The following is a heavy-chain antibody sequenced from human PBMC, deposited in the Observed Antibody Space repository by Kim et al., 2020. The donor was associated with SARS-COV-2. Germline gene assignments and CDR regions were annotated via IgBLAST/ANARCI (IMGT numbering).Heavy chain of an antibody. Sequence: ASVKVSCKASGYTFTSYAMHWVRQAPGQRLEWMGWINAGNGNTKYSQKFQGRVTITSDTSASTAYMELSSLRSEDTAVYYCARKFDYDILTGYPNHNDAFDIWGQGTMVTVSS. V-gene: IGHV1-3*01. D-gene: IGHD3-9*01. CDR1: GYTFTSYA. J-gene: IGHJ3*02. CDR2: INAGNGNT. CDR3: ARKFDYDILTGYPNHNDAFDI.